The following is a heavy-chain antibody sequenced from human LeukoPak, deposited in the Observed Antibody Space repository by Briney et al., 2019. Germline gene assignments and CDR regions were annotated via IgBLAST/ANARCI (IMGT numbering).Heavy chain of an antibody. CDR3: AKPLRSNFYWYSSGSPGY. CDR1: GFSFNSYA. V-gene: IGHV3-23*01. D-gene: IGHD6-19*01. CDR2: IRGSGGST. Sequence: GGSLRLSCAASGFSFNSYAMSWVRQAPGKGLEWVSAIRGSGGSTYYADSVKGRFTISRYNAKNGRYLQRNSLRADDPAVYYCAKPLRSNFYWYSSGSPGYWGQGTLVTVSS. J-gene: IGHJ4*02.